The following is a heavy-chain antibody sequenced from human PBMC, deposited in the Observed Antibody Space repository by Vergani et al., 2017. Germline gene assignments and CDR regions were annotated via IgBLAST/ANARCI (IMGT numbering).Heavy chain of an antibody. CDR3: ARDQHYYDSSGPGAFDI. V-gene: IGHV4-34*01. Sequence: QVQLQQWGAGLLKPSETLSLTCAVYGGSFSGYYWSWIRQPPGQGLEWIGEINHSGSTNYNPSLKSRVTISVDTSKNQFALKLSSVTAADTAVYYCARDQHYYDSSGPGAFDIWGQGTMVTVSS. CDR1: GGSFSGYY. CDR2: INHSGST. D-gene: IGHD3-22*01. J-gene: IGHJ3*02.